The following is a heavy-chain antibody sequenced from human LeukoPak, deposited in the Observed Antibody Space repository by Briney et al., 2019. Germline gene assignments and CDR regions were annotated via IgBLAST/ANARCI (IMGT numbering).Heavy chain of an antibody. V-gene: IGHV4-39*07. CDR1: GGSISSSSYY. CDR3: GRDGTHRRGYYYYYMDV. CDR2: IYYSGST. D-gene: IGHD1-1*01. J-gene: IGHJ6*03. Sequence: SETLSLTCAVSGGSISSSSYYWRWIREPPGKGLEWIGSIYYSGSTYYNPSLKSRVTMSVDTSKNQFSLKRSSVTAADTAVYYCGRDGTHRRGYYYYYMDVWGKGTTVTVSS.